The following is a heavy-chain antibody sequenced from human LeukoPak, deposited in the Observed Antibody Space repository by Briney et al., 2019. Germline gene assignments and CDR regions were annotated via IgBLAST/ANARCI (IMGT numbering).Heavy chain of an antibody. CDR2: TNSDGSAT. J-gene: IGHJ4*02. V-gene: IGHV3-74*01. CDR3: VRDRGTYRPIDY. D-gene: IGHD1-26*01. Sequence: GGSLRLSCAASGFTFSSFWMHWVRQAPREGLVWVSHTNSDGSATDYADSVRGRFTISRDNAKNTLYLHMNSLRAEDTAIYYCVRDRGTYRPIDYWGQGTLVTVSS. CDR1: GFTFSSFW.